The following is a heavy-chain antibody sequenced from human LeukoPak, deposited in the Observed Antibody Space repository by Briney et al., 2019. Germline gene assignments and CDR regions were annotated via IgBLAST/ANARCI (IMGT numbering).Heavy chain of an antibody. CDR1: GYSISSGYY. V-gene: IGHV4-38-2*01. CDR3: AKLSGCSSTNCKFVDYYYYYLDV. J-gene: IGHJ6*03. D-gene: IGHD2-2*01. Sequence: SETLSLTCAVSGYSISSGYYWGWIRQPPGKGLEWIGSIYHSGSTYYNPSLKSRVTISVDTFKNQFSLKLSSVTAADTAVYYCAKLSGCSSTNCKFVDYYYYYLDVWGKGTTVTVSS. CDR2: IYHSGST.